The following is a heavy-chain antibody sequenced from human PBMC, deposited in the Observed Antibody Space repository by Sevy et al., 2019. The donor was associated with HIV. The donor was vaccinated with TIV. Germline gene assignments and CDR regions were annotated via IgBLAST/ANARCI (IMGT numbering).Heavy chain of an antibody. V-gene: IGHV4-31*03. CDR3: ARAGLDIVATSVNWFDP. CDR2: IYYSGST. CDR1: GGSISSGGYD. D-gene: IGHD5-12*01. Sequence: SETLSLTCTVSGGSISSGGYDWSWIRQHPGKGLEWIGYIYYSGSTYYNPSLKSRVTISVDTSKNQFSLKLSSVTAADTAVYYCARAGLDIVATSVNWFDPWGQGTLVTVSS. J-gene: IGHJ5*02.